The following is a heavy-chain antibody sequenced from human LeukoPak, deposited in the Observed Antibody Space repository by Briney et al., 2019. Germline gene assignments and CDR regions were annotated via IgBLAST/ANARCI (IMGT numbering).Heavy chain of an antibody. J-gene: IGHJ4*02. Sequence: GSLRLSCAVSGFTVSSNYMNWVRQAPGKGLEWVSVIYRGGITYYADSVKGRFTISRDNSKNTPYLQMNSLRAEDTAVYYCARLNSDDTLFDYWGQGTLVTVSS. CDR2: IYRGGIT. V-gene: IGHV3-53*01. D-gene: IGHD4-23*01. CDR1: GFTVSSNY. CDR3: ARLNSDDTLFDY.